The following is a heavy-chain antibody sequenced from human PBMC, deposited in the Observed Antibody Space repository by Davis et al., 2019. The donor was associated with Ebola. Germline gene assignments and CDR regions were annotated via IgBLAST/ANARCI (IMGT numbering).Heavy chain of an antibody. J-gene: IGHJ2*01. CDR1: GGSISSYY. CDR3: ARIVGATGSWHFDL. D-gene: IGHD1-26*01. CDR2: YYYTGST. V-gene: IGHV4-59*08. Sequence: SETLSLTCTVSGGSISSYYWSWIRQPPGKGLEWIGYYYYTGSTYYNPSLKSRVTISVDTSKNQFSLKLSSVTAADTALYYCARIVGATGSWHFDLWGRGTLVTVSS.